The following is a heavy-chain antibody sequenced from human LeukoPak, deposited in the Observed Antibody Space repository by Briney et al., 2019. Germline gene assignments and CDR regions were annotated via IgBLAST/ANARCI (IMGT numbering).Heavy chain of an antibody. CDR3: ARGYSSSSADY. Sequence: PSQTLSLTCTVSGGSISSGSYYWSWIRQPAGKGLEWIGRIYTSGSTNYNPSLKSRVTISVDTSKNQFSLKLSSVTAADTAVYYCARGYSSSSADYWGQGTLVTVSS. V-gene: IGHV4-61*02. J-gene: IGHJ4*02. D-gene: IGHD6-6*01. CDR1: GGSISSGSYY. CDR2: IYTSGST.